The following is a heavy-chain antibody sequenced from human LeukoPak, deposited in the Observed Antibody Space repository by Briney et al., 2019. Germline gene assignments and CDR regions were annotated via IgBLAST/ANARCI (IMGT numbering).Heavy chain of an antibody. CDR1: GYTFTSYY. V-gene: IGHV1-46*01. D-gene: IGHD4-17*01. CDR3: ARAGTTTVTTSLNWFDP. CDR2: INPSGGST. J-gene: IGHJ5*02. Sequence: ASVKVSCKASGYTFTSYYMHWVRQAPGQGLEWMGKINPSGGSTSYAQKFQGRVTMTRDTSTSTVYMELSSLRSEDTAVYYCARAGTTTVTTSLNWFDPWGQGTLVTVSS.